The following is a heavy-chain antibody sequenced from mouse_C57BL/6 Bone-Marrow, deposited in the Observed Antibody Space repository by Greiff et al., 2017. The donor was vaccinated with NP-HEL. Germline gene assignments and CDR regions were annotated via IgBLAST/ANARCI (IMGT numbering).Heavy chain of an antibody. Sequence: VKLKESGAELARPGASVKLSCKASGYTFTSYGISWVKQRTGQGLEWIGEIYPRSGNTYYNEKFKGKATLTADKSSSTAYMELRSLTSEDSAVYFCARDYYGNGWFAYWGQGTLVTVSA. CDR3: ARDYYGNGWFAY. CDR1: GYTFTSYG. CDR2: IYPRSGNT. J-gene: IGHJ3*01. V-gene: IGHV1-81*01. D-gene: IGHD1-1*01.